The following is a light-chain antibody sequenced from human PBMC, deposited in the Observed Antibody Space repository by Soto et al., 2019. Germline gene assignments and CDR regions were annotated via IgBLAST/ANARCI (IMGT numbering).Light chain of an antibody. J-gene: IGKJ3*01. CDR2: APS. V-gene: IGKV1-12*01. CDR1: QGISSW. Sequence: DTQMTQSPSSVSASVGDRVTITCRASQGISSWLAWYQQKPEKAPKLLVYAPSSLQSGVPSRFSGSGSGTDFTLATSSLQPEDFGTYYVQPANSCPRTFRAGTKVDI. CDR3: QPANSCPRT.